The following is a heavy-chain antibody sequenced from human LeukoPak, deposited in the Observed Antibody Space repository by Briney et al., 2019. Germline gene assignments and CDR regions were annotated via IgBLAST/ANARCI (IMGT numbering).Heavy chain of an antibody. CDR1: GFTFSNYS. V-gene: IGHV3-48*02. CDR3: ARDRGGYKFFDY. Sequence: GGSLRLSCAASGFTFSNYSMNWVRQAPGKGLEWVSYISTRSGTIYYTDSVKGRFTISRDNAKNSLYLQMNSLRDEDTAVYYCARDRGGYKFFDYWGQGILVTVSS. J-gene: IGHJ4*02. CDR2: ISTRSGTI. D-gene: IGHD5-24*01.